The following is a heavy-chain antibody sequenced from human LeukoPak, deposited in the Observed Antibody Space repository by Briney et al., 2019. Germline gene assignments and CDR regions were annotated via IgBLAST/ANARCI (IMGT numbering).Heavy chain of an antibody. D-gene: IGHD2-2*02. Sequence: SVKVSCKASGGTFSSYAISWVRQAPGQGLEWMGGIIPIFGTANYAQKFQGRVTITADESTSTACMELSSLRSEDTAVYYCAREYCSSTSCYTYWFDPWGQGTLVTVSS. V-gene: IGHV1-69*13. CDR2: IIPIFGTA. CDR3: AREYCSSTSCYTYWFDP. J-gene: IGHJ5*02. CDR1: GGTFSSYA.